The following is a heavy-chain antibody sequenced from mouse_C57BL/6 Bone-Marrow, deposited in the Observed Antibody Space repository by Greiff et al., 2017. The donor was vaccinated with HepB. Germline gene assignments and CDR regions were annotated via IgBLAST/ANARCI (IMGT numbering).Heavy chain of an antibody. CDR1: GYTFTSYW. CDR2: IDPNSGGT. D-gene: IGHD4-1*01. Sequence: QVQLKQPGAELVKPGASVKLSCKASGYTFTSYWMHWVKQRPGRGLEWIGRIDPNSGGTKYNEKFKSKATLTVDKPSSTAYMQLSSLTSEDSAVYYCARMLTGPYYYAMDYWGQGTSVTVSS. CDR3: ARMLTGPYYYAMDY. J-gene: IGHJ4*01. V-gene: IGHV1-72*01.